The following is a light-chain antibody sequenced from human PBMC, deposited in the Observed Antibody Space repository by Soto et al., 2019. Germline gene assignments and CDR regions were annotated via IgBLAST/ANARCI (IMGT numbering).Light chain of an antibody. CDR1: QAITSW. J-gene: IGKJ4*01. CDR3: PQTRSFPLT. CDR2: SAS. Sequence: DIHVTQSPSSVSASVGDRVTITCRASQAITSWLAWYQQKPGRAPKLLIYSASSLQSGAPSRFTGSGSGTAITLTITSLTPGDAAAYYCPQTRSFPLTCGGGTKVEI. V-gene: IGKV1-12*01.